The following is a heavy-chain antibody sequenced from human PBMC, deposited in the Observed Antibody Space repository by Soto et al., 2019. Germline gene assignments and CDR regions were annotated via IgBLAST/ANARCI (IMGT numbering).Heavy chain of an antibody. V-gene: IGHV4-30-4*01. J-gene: IGHJ4*02. Sequence: QVQLQESGPGLVKPSQTLSLTCTVSGGSISSGDYYWSWIRKPPGKGLEWIGCIYYSGSTYYNSSQKSRVTISVDTSKNQFSLRLSSVNAADPAVYYCALTGYYEVDYWGQGTLVPVSS. CDR1: GGSISSGDYY. CDR2: IYYSGST. CDR3: ALTGYYEVDY. D-gene: IGHD3-9*01.